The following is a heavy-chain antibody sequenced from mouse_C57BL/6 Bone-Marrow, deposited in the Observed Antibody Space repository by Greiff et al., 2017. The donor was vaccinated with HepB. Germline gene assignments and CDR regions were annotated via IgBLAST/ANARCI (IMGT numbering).Heavy chain of an antibody. V-gene: IGHV5-2*03. J-gene: IGHJ4*01. Sequence: EVKLVESGGGLVQPGESLKLSCESNEYEFPSHDMSWVRKTPEKRLELVAAINSDGGSTYYPDTMERRFIISSDNTKKTLYLQMRRLRSEDTALYYCYYYGSSYYAMDYWGQGTSVTVSS. CDR3: YYYGSSYYAMDY. CDR1: EYEFPSHD. D-gene: IGHD1-1*01. CDR2: INSDGGST.